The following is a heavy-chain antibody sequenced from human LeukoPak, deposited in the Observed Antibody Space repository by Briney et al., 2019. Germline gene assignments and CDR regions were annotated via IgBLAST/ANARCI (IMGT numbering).Heavy chain of an antibody. Sequence: SSETLSLTCTVSGVSISGYFWSWIRQPAGKGLEWIGRISPSGRTNYNPSLKIRVTMSLDTSRNQFSLRLNSLTAADTAVYYCARGVYCSGGTCWFDPWGQGTLVTVS. V-gene: IGHV4-4*07. CDR1: GVSISGYF. CDR2: ISPSGRT. D-gene: IGHD2-15*01. CDR3: ARGVYCSGGTCWFDP. J-gene: IGHJ5*02.